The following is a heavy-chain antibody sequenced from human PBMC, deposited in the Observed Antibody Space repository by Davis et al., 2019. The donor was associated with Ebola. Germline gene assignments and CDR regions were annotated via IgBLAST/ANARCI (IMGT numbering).Heavy chain of an antibody. CDR2: ISAYNGNT. D-gene: IGHD6-13*01. Sequence: ASVKVSCKASAYTSISYGISWVRQAPGQGLEWMGWISAYNGNTNYAQKLQGRVTMTTDTSTSTAYMGLRSLRSDDTAVYYCARAEGSSWYGGYGMDVWGQGTTVTVSS. J-gene: IGHJ6*02. CDR3: ARAEGSSWYGGYGMDV. V-gene: IGHV1-18*01. CDR1: AYTSISYG.